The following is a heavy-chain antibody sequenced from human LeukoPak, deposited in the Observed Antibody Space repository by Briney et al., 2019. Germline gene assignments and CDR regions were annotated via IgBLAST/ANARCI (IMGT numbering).Heavy chain of an antibody. CDR1: GGSFSGYY. V-gene: IGHV4-34*01. Sequence: PSETLSLTCAVYGGSFSGYYWSWIRQPPGKGLEWIGEINHSGSTNYNPSLKSRVTISVDTSKNQFSLKLSSVTAADTAVYYCANTMVRGVNYWGQGTLVTVSS. CDR3: ANTMVRGVNY. CDR2: INHSGST. D-gene: IGHD3-10*01. J-gene: IGHJ4*02.